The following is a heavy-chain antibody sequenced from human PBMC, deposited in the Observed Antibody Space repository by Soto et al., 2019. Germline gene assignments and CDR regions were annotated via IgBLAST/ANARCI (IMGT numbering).Heavy chain of an antibody. V-gene: IGHV1-24*01. Sequence: ASVKVSCKVSGYTLTALSMHWVRQAPGKGLEWMGGFDPEDGETIYAQKFQGRVTMTEDTSTDTAYMELSSLRSEDTAVYYCATIVGALYNWFDPWGQGTLVTVSS. CDR2: FDPEDGET. J-gene: IGHJ5*02. D-gene: IGHD1-26*01. CDR1: GYTLTALS. CDR3: ATIVGALYNWFDP.